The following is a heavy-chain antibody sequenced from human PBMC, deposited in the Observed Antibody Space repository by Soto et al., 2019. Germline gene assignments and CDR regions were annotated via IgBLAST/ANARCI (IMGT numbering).Heavy chain of an antibody. CDR1: GGSISSSSYY. D-gene: IGHD6-19*01. CDR2: IYYSGST. Sequence: QLQLQESGPGLVKPSETLSLTCTVSGGSISSSSYYWGWIRQPPGKGLEWIGSIYYSGSTYYNPSLKSRVTISVDTSKNQFSLKLSSVTAADTAVYYCATYQLGSSGWYSIDYWGQGTLVTVSS. V-gene: IGHV4-39*01. CDR3: ATYQLGSSGWYSIDY. J-gene: IGHJ4*02.